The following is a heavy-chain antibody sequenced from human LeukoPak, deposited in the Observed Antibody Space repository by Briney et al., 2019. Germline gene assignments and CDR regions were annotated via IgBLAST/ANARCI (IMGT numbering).Heavy chain of an antibody. CDR3: ARQTVTYEF. Sequence: GGSLRLSCAASGFTFSNYDMNWVRQPPGKGLEWVSYITSSSGTMSYADSVKGRFTITRDNARNSLYLQMNSLRDEDTAVYYCARQTVTYEFRGLGTLVTVSS. V-gene: IGHV3-48*02. J-gene: IGHJ4*02. CDR1: GFTFSNYD. CDR2: ITSSSGTM. D-gene: IGHD4-11*01.